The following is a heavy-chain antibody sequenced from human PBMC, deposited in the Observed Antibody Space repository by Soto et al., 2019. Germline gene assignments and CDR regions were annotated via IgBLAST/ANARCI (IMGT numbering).Heavy chain of an antibody. D-gene: IGHD6-6*01. CDR2: INHSGST. CDR1: GGSFSGYY. CDR3: ARGEYSSLRFDY. Sequence: QVQLQQWGAGLLKPSETLSLTCAVYGGSFSGYYWSWIRQPPGKGLEWIGEINHSGSTNYNPSLKSRVTISVDTSKNQFSLKLSSVTAADTAVYYCARGEYSSLRFDYWGQGTLVTVSS. J-gene: IGHJ4*02. V-gene: IGHV4-34*01.